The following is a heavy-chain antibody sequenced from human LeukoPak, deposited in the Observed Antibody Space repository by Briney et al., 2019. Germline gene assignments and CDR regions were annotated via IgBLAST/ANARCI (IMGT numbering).Heavy chain of an antibody. V-gene: IGHV1-18*01. J-gene: IGHJ4*02. CDR1: GYTFTSYG. D-gene: IGHD3-22*01. CDR2: ISAYNGNT. Sequence: ASVKVSCKASGYTFTSYGISWVRQAPGQGLEWMGWISAYNGNTNYAQKLQGRVTMTTDTSTSTAYMELRSLRSDDTAVYYCARAAYGSSGYYPIDYWGQGTLVTVSS. CDR3: ARAAYGSSGYYPIDY.